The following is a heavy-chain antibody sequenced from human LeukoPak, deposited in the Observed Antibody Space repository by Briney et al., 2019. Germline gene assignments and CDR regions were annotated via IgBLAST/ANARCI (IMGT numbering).Heavy chain of an antibody. D-gene: IGHD2-15*01. CDR2: ISGSGGST. Sequence: GGSLRLSCAASGFSFSSSAMTWVRQAPGNGLEWVSGISGSGGSTYDADSVKGRLTISRDNSKNTLDLQMNSLRVEDTAVYYCAKVPMVGWYFDLWGRGTLVTVSS. V-gene: IGHV3-23*01. CDR3: AKVPMVGWYFDL. CDR1: GFSFSSSA. J-gene: IGHJ2*01.